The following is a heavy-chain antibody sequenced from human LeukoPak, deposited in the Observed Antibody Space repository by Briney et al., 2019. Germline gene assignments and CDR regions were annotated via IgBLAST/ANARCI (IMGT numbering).Heavy chain of an antibody. CDR1: GYTVTGYY. D-gene: IGHD6-13*01. CDR2: INPNSGGT. Sequence: ASVKVSCKASGYTVTGYYMHWVRQAPGQGLEWMGWINPNSGGTNYAQKFQGWVTMTRDTSISTAYMELSRLRSDDTAVYYCARDKAAAGPYGMDVWGQGTTVTVSS. CDR3: ARDKAAAGPYGMDV. V-gene: IGHV1-2*04. J-gene: IGHJ6*02.